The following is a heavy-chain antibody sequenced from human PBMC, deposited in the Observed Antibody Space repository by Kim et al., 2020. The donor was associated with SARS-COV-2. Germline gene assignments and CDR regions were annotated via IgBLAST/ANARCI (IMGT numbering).Heavy chain of an antibody. V-gene: IGHV1-69*13. CDR1: GDTFSSYA. J-gene: IGHJ4*02. CDR2: INPIFHTS. D-gene: IGHD2-15*01. Sequence: SVKVSCKASGDTFSSYAISWVRQAPGQGLEWMGGINPIFHTSQYAQKFQGRVTITVDESTSTVYMELTSLTSEDTAVYYCARESLSDPLSLLYYWGQGTLVTVSS. CDR3: ARESLSDPLSLLYY.